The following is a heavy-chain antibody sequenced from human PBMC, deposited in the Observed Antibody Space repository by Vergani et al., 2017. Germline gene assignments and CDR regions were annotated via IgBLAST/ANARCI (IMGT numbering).Heavy chain of an antibody. Sequence: QVQLVESGGGVVQPGRSLRLSCAASGFTFSSYGMHWVRQAPGKGLEWVAVIWYDGSNKYYADSVKGRFTISRDNSKNTLYLQMNSLRAEDTAVYYCAKDPYRLAVAAPPYYFDYWGQGTLVTVSS. CDR1: GFTFSSYG. D-gene: IGHD6-19*01. J-gene: IGHJ4*02. CDR3: AKDPYRLAVAAPPYYFDY. CDR2: IWYDGSNK. V-gene: IGHV3-33*06.